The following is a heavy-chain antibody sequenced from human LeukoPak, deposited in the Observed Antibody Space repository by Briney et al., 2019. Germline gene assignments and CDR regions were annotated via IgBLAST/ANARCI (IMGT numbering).Heavy chain of an antibody. V-gene: IGHV4-34*01. CDR3: ARRIAAAGTPGHSGMDV. J-gene: IGHJ6*02. D-gene: IGHD6-13*01. CDR2: INHSGST. Sequence: KPSETLSLTCAVYGGSFSGYYWSWIRQPPGKGLEWIGEINHSGSTNYNPSLKSRVTISVDTSKNQFSLKLSSVTAADTAVYYCARRIAAAGTPGHSGMDVWGQGTTVNVSS. CDR1: GGSFSGYY.